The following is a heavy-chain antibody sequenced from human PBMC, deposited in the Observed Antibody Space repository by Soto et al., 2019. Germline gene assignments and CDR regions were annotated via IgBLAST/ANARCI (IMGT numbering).Heavy chain of an antibody. D-gene: IGHD2-8*01. CDR1: GYTFTSYA. J-gene: IGHJ4*02. Sequence: AASVKVSCKASGYTFTSYAMHWVRQAPGQRLEWMGWINAGNGNTKYSQKFQGRVTITRDTSASAAYMELSSLRSEDTAVYYCARVRIADCTNGVCPWPFDYWGQGTLVTVSS. V-gene: IGHV1-3*01. CDR2: INAGNGNT. CDR3: ARVRIADCTNGVCPWPFDY.